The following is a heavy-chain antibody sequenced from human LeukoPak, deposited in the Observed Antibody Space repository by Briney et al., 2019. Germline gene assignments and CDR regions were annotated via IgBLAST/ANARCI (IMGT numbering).Heavy chain of an antibody. CDR2: IYTSGST. CDR1: GGSISSGSYY. Sequence: PSETLSLTCTVSGGSISSGSYYWSWIRQPAGKGLEWIGRIYTSGSTNYNPSLKSRVTISVDTSKNQFSLKLSSVTAADTAVYYCARDSPHCSSTSCYTGSADYWGQGTLVTVSS. V-gene: IGHV4-61*02. D-gene: IGHD2-2*02. J-gene: IGHJ4*02. CDR3: ARDSPHCSSTSCYTGSADY.